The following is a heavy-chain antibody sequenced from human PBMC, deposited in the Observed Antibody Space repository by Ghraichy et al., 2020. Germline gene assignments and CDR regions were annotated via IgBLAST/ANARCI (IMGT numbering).Heavy chain of an antibody. Sequence: GGSLRLSCAASGFILRNYGMHWVRQVPGKSLEWVSAIGAGGETHYEESVKERFTISRENAENSLYLQMNNLRDGDSALYFCARNRYDDAFDIWGQGTMVTVSS. V-gene: IGHV3-13*04. J-gene: IGHJ3*02. CDR1: GFILRNYG. CDR2: IGAGGET. CDR3: ARNRYDDAFDI. D-gene: IGHD5-12*01.